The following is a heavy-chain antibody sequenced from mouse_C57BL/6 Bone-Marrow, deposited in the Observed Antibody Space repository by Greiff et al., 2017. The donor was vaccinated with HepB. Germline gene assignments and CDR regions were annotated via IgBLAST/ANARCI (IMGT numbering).Heavy chain of an antibody. V-gene: IGHV1-76*01. CDR1: GYTFTDYY. Sequence: VKLVESGAELVRPGASVKLSCKASGYTFTDYYINWVKQRPGQGLEWIARIYPGSGNTYYNEKFKGKATLTAEKSSSTAYMQLSSLTSEDSAVYFCARRDYWGQGTTLTVSS. CDR3: ARRDY. J-gene: IGHJ2*01. CDR2: IYPGSGNT.